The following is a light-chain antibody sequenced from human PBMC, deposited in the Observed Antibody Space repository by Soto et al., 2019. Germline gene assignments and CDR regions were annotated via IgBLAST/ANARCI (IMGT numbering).Light chain of an antibody. CDR1: QDINKY. CDR3: QQYDSFPLT. J-gene: IGKJ4*01. Sequence: DIPMTQSPSSLSASVGDRVTITCQASQDINKYLNWYQQKPGKAPNLLISEASYLERGVPSRFSGGGSGTDFTFTISSLQPEDFATYYCQQYDSFPLTFGGGTKVEIK. V-gene: IGKV1-33*01. CDR2: EAS.